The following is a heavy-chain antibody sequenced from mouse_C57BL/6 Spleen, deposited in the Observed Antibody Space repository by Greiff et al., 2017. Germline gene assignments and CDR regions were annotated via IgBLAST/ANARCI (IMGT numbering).Heavy chain of an antibody. D-gene: IGHD2-5*01. CDR1: GYSFTGYF. V-gene: IGHV1-20*01. Sequence: EVQPQESGPELVKPGDSVKISCKASGYSFTGYFMNWVMQSHGKSLEWIGRINPYNGDTFYNQKFKGKATLTVDKSSSTAHMELRSLTSEDSAVYYCARAYYSNYLDYWGQGTTLTVSS. CDR2: INPYNGDT. J-gene: IGHJ2*01. CDR3: ARAYYSNYLDY.